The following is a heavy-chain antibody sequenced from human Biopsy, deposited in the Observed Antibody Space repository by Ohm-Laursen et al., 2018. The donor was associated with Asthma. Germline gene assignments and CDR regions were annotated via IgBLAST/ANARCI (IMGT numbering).Heavy chain of an antibody. CDR3: ARAVDYSHYYGIDV. D-gene: IGHD3-10*01. V-gene: IGHV1-18*01. Sequence: ASVKVSCKNSGYTFNSAGITWVRQAPGQGLEWMGWISVYNGNTKVAQKLQDRVTMITDTSTSTAYMELRSPRSDDTAVYFCARAVDYSHYYGIDVWGQGTTVTVS. CDR2: ISVYNGNT. J-gene: IGHJ6*02. CDR1: GYTFNSAG.